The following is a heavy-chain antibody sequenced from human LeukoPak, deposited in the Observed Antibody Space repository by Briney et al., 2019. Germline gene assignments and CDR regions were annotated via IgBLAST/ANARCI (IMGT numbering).Heavy chain of an antibody. V-gene: IGHV3-30*18. CDR3: AKPRDIDSWAFDV. D-gene: IGHD2-15*01. Sequence: PGGSLSLSCAASEFTFNNHDMHWVRQAPGKGLEWVAAISYDGRNKYYADSVKGRFTISRDNSKNTLNLQMNSLRTEDTAVLYCAKPRDIDSWAFDVWGQGTMVTVSS. CDR2: ISYDGRNK. J-gene: IGHJ3*01. CDR1: EFTFNNHD.